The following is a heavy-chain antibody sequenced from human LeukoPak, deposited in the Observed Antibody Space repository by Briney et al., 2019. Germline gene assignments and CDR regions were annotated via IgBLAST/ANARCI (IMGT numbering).Heavy chain of an antibody. J-gene: IGHJ2*01. Sequence: GGSLRLSCAASGFSFSDSAMTWVRQAPGKGLEWVSGISSSSTRTYYADSVKGRFTISRDSSKNTLYLQMNSLRAEDTAVYFCARRGSTYANWYFDLWGRGSLVAVSS. CDR3: ARRGSTYANWYFDL. V-gene: IGHV3-23*01. CDR2: ISSSSTRT. CDR1: GFSFSDSA. D-gene: IGHD2-2*01.